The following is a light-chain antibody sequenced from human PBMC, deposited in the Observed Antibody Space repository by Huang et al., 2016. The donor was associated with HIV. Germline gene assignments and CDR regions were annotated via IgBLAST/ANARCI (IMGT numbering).Light chain of an antibody. CDR3: QQYDTLPYT. CDR1: QDITDY. J-gene: IGKJ2*01. Sequence: DIQVTQSPSSLSASVGDRVTITCQASQDITDYLNWYQQTPGKAPKHLISDASNLASGVPSSFSGTRSGTDFTLTITSLQPEGIATYYCQQYDTLPYTFGQGTKLEI. CDR2: DAS. V-gene: IGKV1-33*01.